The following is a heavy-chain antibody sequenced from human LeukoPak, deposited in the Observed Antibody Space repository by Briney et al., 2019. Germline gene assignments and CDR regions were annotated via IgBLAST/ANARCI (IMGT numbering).Heavy chain of an antibody. CDR3: AKGAAAGTESDY. CDR2: IRYVGSNK. Sequence: GGSLRLSCAASGFTFSSYGMHWVRQAPGKGLEWVAFIRYVGSNKYYADSVKGRFTISRDNSKNTLYLQMNSLRAEDTAVYYCAKGAAAGTESDYWGQGTLVTVSS. V-gene: IGHV3-30*02. CDR1: GFTFSSYG. J-gene: IGHJ4*02. D-gene: IGHD6-13*01.